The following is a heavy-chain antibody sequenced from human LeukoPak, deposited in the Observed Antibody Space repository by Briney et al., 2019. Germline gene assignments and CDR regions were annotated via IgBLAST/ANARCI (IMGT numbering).Heavy chain of an antibody. CDR1: GYSFTSYW. CDR3: ARAHCGGDCYFAEYFQH. CDR2: IYPGDSDT. V-gene: IGHV5-51*01. Sequence: GESLQISCKGSGYSFTSYWIGWVRQMPGKGLEWMGIIYPGDSDTRYSPSFQGQVTISADKSISTAYLQWSSLKASDTAMYYCARAHCGGDCYFAEYFQHWGQGTLVTVSS. D-gene: IGHD2-21*02. J-gene: IGHJ1*01.